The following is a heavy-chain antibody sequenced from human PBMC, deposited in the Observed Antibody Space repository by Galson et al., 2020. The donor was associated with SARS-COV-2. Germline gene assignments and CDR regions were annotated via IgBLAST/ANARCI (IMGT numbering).Heavy chain of an antibody. CDR3: ARGGAHYYDSSGYYSFDYYYGMDV. D-gene: IGHD3-22*01. CDR1: GYTFTSYA. J-gene: IGHJ6*02. Sequence: ASVKVSCKASGYTFTSYAMHWVRQAPGQRLEWMGWINAGNGNQKYSQKFQGRVTITRDTSASTAYMELSSLRSEDTGVYYCARGGAHYYDSSGYYSFDYYYGMDVWGQGTTVTVSS. CDR2: INAGNGNQ. V-gene: IGHV1-3*01.